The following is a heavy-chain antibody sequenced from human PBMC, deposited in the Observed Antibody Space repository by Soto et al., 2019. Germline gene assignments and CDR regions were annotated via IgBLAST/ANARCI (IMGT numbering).Heavy chain of an antibody. D-gene: IGHD6-13*01. V-gene: IGHV3-21*01. CDR3: ARDQEVASPIHSSSWDY. Sequence: PGGSLRLSCAASGFTFSSYAMNWVRQAPGKGLEWVSSISSSSTYIHYADSVKGRFTISRDNAKNSLYLQMNSLRAEDTAVYYCARDQEVASPIHSSSWDYWGQGTLVTVSS. J-gene: IGHJ4*02. CDR1: GFTFSSYA. CDR2: ISSSSTYI.